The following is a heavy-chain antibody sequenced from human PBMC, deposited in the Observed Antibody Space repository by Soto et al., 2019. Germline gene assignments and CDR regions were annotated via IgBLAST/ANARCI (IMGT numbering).Heavy chain of an antibody. D-gene: IGHD2-15*01. Sequence: QVQLVQSGAEVKKPGASVKVSCKASGYIFTSYNLNWVRQAAGHGLEWMGWVNPDSGHTVYAQKFQGRATMTRDTSIVTAPREMGRMTSEDTAVYYCARSASFRNAAFEYLCYMDVWGKGASVTVSS. CDR3: ARSASFRNAAFEYLCYMDV. J-gene: IGHJ6*03. CDR1: GYIFTSYN. V-gene: IGHV1-8*02. CDR2: VNPDSGHT.